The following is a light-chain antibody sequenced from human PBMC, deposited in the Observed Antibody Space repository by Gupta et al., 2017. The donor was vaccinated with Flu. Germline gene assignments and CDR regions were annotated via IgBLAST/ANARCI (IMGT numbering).Light chain of an antibody. CDR3: AAWDDSLNGPV. J-gene: IGLJ3*02. CDR2: SSD. Sequence: RFTISFSGSNSNIGSNPVDWYQHVPGTAPKLLMYSSDQRSSGVPDRFSASKSGTSASLAVSGLLSDDEAFYYCAAWDDSLNGPVFGGGTKLTVL. V-gene: IGLV1-44*01. CDR1: NSNIGSNP.